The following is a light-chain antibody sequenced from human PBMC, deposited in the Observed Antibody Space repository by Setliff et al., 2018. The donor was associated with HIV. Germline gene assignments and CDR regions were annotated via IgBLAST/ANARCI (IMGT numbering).Light chain of an antibody. V-gene: IGLV7-46*01. J-gene: IGLJ1*01. CDR2: DAT. CDR1: TGAVTSGHY. CDR3: LLSYGGARV. Sequence: QAVVTQESSLTVSPGGTISLTCVSSTGAVTSGHYPHWFQQKPGQVPRPLIYDATKRHSWTPSRFSGSLLRDKAALPLSNAQAEDEADYYCLLSYGGARVFGSGTKVTVL.